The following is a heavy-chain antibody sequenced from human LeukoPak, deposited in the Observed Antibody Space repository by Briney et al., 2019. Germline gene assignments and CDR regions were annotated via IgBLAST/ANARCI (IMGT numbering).Heavy chain of an antibody. D-gene: IGHD5-12*01. J-gene: IGHJ4*02. V-gene: IGHV1-69*04. Sequence: ASVKVSCKASGYSFTSYGISWVRQAPGQGLEWMGRIIPILGIANYAQKFQGRVTITANKSTSTAYMELSSLRSEDTAVYYCARDITQNKIVATARDYWGQGTLVTVSS. CDR3: ARDITQNKIVATARDY. CDR2: IIPILGIA. CDR1: GYSFTSYG.